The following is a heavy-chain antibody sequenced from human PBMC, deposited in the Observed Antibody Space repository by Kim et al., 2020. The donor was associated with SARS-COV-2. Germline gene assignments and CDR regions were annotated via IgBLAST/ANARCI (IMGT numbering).Heavy chain of an antibody. V-gene: IGHV4-61*01. D-gene: IGHD2-21*02. CDR1: GGSVSSGSYY. CDR3: ARRRQGGAWGSLFFDY. Sequence: SETLSLTCTVSGGSVSSGSYYWSWIRQPPWKGLEWIGYIYYSGSTNYNPSLKSRVTISVDTSKNQFSLKLSSVTAADTAVYYCARRRQGGAWGSLFFDYWGQGTLVTVSS. J-gene: IGHJ4*02. CDR2: IYYSGST.